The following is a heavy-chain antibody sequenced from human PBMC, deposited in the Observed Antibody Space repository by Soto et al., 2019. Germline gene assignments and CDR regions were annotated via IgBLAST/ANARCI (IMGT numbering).Heavy chain of an antibody. CDR2: IIPIFGTA. V-gene: IGHV1-69*13. CDR1: GGTFSSYA. D-gene: IGHD2-2*02. Sequence: SVKVSCKASGGTFSSYAISWVRQAPGQGLEWMGGIIPIFGTANYAQKFQGRVTITADESTSTAYMELSSLRSEDTAVYYCARDIRDIVVVPAAIGWFDPWGQGTLVTVYS. CDR3: ARDIRDIVVVPAAIGWFDP. J-gene: IGHJ5*02.